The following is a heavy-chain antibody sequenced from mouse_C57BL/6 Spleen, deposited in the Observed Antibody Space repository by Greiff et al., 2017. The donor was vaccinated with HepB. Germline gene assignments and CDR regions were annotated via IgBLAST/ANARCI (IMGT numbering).Heavy chain of an antibody. CDR3: VRHDGSSPYAMDY. CDR1: GFSFNTYA. Sequence: EVQLQESGGGLVQPKGSLKLSCAASGFSFNTYAMNWVRQAPGKGLEWVARIRSKSNNYATYYADSVKDRFTISRDDSESMLYLQMNNLKTEDTAMYYCVRHDGSSPYAMDYWGQGTSVTVSS. D-gene: IGHD1-1*01. V-gene: IGHV10-1*01. J-gene: IGHJ4*01. CDR2: IRSKSNNYAT.